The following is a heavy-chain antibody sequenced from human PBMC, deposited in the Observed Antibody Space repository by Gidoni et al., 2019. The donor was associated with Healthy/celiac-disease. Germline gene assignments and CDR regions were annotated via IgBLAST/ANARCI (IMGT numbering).Heavy chain of an antibody. V-gene: IGHV3-7*01. CDR3: ARVGERWGVFDY. Sequence: EVQLVESGGGLVQPGGSLRLSCAASGFPFSSYWMSWVRQAPGKGLEWVANIKQDGSEKYYVDSVKGRFTISRDNAKNSLYLQMNSLRAEDTAVYYCARVGERWGVFDYWGQGTLVTVSS. D-gene: IGHD1-26*01. CDR2: IKQDGSEK. J-gene: IGHJ4*02. CDR1: GFPFSSYW.